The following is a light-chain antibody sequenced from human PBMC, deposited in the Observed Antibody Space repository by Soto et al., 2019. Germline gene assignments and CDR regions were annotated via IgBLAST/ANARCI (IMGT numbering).Light chain of an antibody. V-gene: IGKV1-6*01. CDR3: QQYGT. Sequence: ITMTQSPSSVSASVGDIVTFSCQASQGIRNDLGWYQQKPGKAPKLLIYAASSLQSGVPSRFSGSGSGTDFTLTISSLQPEDFATYYCQQYGTFGQGTKVDIK. J-gene: IGKJ1*01. CDR1: QGIRND. CDR2: AAS.